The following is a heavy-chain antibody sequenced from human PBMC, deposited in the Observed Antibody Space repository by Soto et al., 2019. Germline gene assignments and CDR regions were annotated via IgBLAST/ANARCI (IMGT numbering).Heavy chain of an antibody. V-gene: IGHV3-30*18. J-gene: IGHJ6*02. Sequence: QVQLVESGGGVVQPGRSLRLSCAASGFIFSTYGMHWVRQAPGKGLEWVAVTSYDGSNKYYADSVKGRFTISRDNSKNTLYLEMNGLRADDTAVYYCAKGGRDLNFYNYGMDVWGQGTTVTVSS. CDR3: AKGGRDLNFYNYGMDV. CDR1: GFIFSTYG. CDR2: TSYDGSNK.